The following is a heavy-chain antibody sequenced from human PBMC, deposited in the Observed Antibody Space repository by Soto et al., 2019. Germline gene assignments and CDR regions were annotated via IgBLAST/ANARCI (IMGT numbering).Heavy chain of an antibody. CDR3: ARDRVPRTGFWSGYYTPPTNWFDP. V-gene: IGHV1-69*04. CDR2: IIPILGIA. CDR1: GGTFSSYT. J-gene: IGHJ5*02. Sequence: GASVKVSCKASGGTFSSYTISRVRQAPGQGLEWMGRIIPILGIANYAQKFQGRVTITADKSTSTAYMELSSLRSEDTAVYYCARDRVPRTGFWSGYYTPPTNWFDPWGQGTLVTVSS. D-gene: IGHD3-3*01.